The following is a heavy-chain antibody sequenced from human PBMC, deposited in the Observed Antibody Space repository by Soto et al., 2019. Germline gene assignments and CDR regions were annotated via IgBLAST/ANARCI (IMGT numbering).Heavy chain of an antibody. CDR3: ARVGRQYYYGMDV. V-gene: IGHV3-23*01. CDR2: ISGSGGST. J-gene: IGHJ6*02. D-gene: IGHD3-10*01. CDR1: GFTFSSYA. Sequence: PVGSLRLSCAASGFTFSSYAMSWVRQAPGKGLEWVSAISGSGGSTYYADSVKGRFTISRDNSKSTLYLQMNSLRAEDTAVYYCARVGRQYYYGMDVWGQGTTVTVSS.